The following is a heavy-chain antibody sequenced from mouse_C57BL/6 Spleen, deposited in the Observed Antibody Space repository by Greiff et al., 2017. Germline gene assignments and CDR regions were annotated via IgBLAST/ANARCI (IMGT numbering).Heavy chain of an antibody. Sequence: EVQLVESGGGLVKPGGSLKLSCAASGFTFSSYAMSWVRQTPEKRLEWVATISDGGSYTYYPDNVKGRFTISRDNAKNNLYLQMSHLKSEDTAMYYCARDNYDYDNYYAMDYWGQGTSVTVSS. CDR2: ISDGGSYT. J-gene: IGHJ4*01. V-gene: IGHV5-4*01. D-gene: IGHD2-4*01. CDR3: ARDNYDYDNYYAMDY. CDR1: GFTFSSYA.